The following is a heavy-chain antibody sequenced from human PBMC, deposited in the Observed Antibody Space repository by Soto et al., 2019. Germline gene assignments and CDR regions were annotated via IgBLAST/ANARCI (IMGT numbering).Heavy chain of an antibody. Sequence: QVQLVQSGAEVKKPGSSVKVSCKASGGTFSSYAISWVRQAPGQGLEWMGGIIPIFGTANYAQKVQGRVTITADESTSTAYMELSSLRSEDTAVYYCARGYCSGGSCYSGYEYFQHWGQGTLVTVSS. CDR3: ARGYCSGGSCYSGYEYFQH. CDR2: IIPIFGTA. CDR1: GGTFSSYA. D-gene: IGHD2-15*01. V-gene: IGHV1-69*01. J-gene: IGHJ1*01.